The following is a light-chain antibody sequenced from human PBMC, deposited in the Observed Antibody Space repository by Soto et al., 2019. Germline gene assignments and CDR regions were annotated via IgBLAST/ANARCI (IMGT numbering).Light chain of an antibody. V-gene: IGKV1D-13*01. Sequence: IPLAQSPSSLSASAGDRVTITCRASQGISTAVAWYQQKPGKAPKLLIYDASSLQSGVSSRFSGSGSGTDFTLTISGLQPEDVATYYCQQFNDFPPAFGQGTRLEIK. CDR3: QQFNDFPPA. CDR2: DAS. CDR1: QGISTA. J-gene: IGKJ5*01.